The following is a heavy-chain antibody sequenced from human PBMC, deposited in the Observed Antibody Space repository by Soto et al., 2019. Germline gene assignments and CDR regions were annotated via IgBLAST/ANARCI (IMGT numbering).Heavy chain of an antibody. J-gene: IGHJ4*02. CDR3: ARDGGRHSGGIAY. CDR1: GGPFSSYS. D-gene: IGHD3-16*01. Sequence: QVQLVQSGAEVKKPWSSVKGSCKASGGPFSSYSLNWVRQAPGQGLEWMGEFIPIFGTANYAQKFQGRVTITADESTSTAYMELSSRRSEDTPVYYCARDGGRHSGGIAYWSQATLVTVSS. V-gene: IGHV1-69*01. CDR2: FIPIFGTA.